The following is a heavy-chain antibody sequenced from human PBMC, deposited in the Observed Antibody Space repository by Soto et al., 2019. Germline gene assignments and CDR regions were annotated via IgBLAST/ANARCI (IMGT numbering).Heavy chain of an antibody. Sequence: GGSLRLSCAASGFTFGSYALSWVRQAPGKGLEWVSAISGVGHHTYYADSVKGRFTISRDNSKNTLHLQMNSLRADDTAVYYCAKGGHFDLLTTYTYYFDYWGQGTLVTVSS. CDR1: GFTFGSYA. V-gene: IGHV3-23*01. J-gene: IGHJ4*02. CDR2: ISGVGHHT. CDR3: AKGGHFDLLTTYTYYFDY. D-gene: IGHD3-9*01.